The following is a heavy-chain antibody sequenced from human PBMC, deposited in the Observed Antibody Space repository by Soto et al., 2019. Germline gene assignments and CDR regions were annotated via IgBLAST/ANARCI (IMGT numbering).Heavy chain of an antibody. D-gene: IGHD3-22*01. CDR3: ARETENNYYDSSGYYSLGY. Sequence: QVQLVQSGAEVKKPGSSVKVSCKASGGTFSSYAISWVRQAPGQGLEWMGGIIPIFGTANYAQKFQGRVTNTADESTSTAYMELSSLRSEDTAVYYCARETENNYYDSSGYYSLGYWGQGTLVTVSS. CDR1: GGTFSSYA. CDR2: IIPIFGTA. J-gene: IGHJ4*02. V-gene: IGHV1-69*01.